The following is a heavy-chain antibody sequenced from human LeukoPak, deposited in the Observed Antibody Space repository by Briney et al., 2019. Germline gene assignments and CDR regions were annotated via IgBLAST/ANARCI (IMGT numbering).Heavy chain of an antibody. CDR3: ARKGCFDNCYLFDY. CDR1: GYTFSTYG. CDR2: INTNNGNT. V-gene: IGHV1-18*01. Sequence: GASVKVSCKASGYTFSTYGIDWVRQAPGQGLEWMGWINTNNGNTNYAQKFPGRVTMTRDTYTSTAYLELRSLGSDDTAVYYCARKGCFDNCYLFDYWGQGTLVTVSS. J-gene: IGHJ4*02. D-gene: IGHD1-20*01.